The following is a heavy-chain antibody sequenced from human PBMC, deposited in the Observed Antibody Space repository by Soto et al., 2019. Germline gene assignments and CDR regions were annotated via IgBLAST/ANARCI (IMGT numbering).Heavy chain of an antibody. CDR2: IYYSGST. CDR1: GGSISSGGYY. Sequence: QVQLQESGPGLVKPSQTLSLTCTVSGGSISSGGYYWSWIRQHPGKGLEWIGYIYYSGSTYYNPSLTSRVTISVDTSKNQFSLKLSSVTAADTAVYYCARGRRRYFDWSPPTWGQGTLVTVSS. D-gene: IGHD3-9*01. V-gene: IGHV4-31*03. CDR3: ARGRRRYFDWSPPT. J-gene: IGHJ5*02.